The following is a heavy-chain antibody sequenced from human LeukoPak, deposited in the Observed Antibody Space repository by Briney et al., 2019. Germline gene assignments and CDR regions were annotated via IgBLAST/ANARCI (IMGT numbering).Heavy chain of an antibody. J-gene: IGHJ4*02. CDR3: ARVIGDYEAHYFDY. CDR1: GGTFSSYA. D-gene: IGHD4-17*01. V-gene: IGHV1-69*05. Sequence: SVKVSCKASGGTFSSYAISWVRQAPGQGLECMGRIIPIFGTANYAQKFQGRVTITTDESTSTAYTELSSLRSEDTAVYYCARVIGDYEAHYFDYWGQGTLVTVSS. CDR2: IIPIFGTA.